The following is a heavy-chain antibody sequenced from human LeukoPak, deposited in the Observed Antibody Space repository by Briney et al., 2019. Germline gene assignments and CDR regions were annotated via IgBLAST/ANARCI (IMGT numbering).Heavy chain of an antibody. J-gene: IGHJ4*02. CDR3: AKDPLTVTPYFDY. Sequence: PGGSLRLSCAASGFTFSNYAMSWVRQAPGKRLEWVSTISGSASKTYYADSVKGRFTISRDNSKNTLCLQMNSLRAEDTAVYYCAKDPLTVTPYFDYWGQGTLVTVSS. CDR1: GFTFSNYA. D-gene: IGHD4-17*01. CDR2: ISGSASKT. V-gene: IGHV3-23*01.